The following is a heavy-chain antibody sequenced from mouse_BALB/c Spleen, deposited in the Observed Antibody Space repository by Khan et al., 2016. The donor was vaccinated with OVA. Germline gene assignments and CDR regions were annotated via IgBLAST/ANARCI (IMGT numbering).Heavy chain of an antibody. CDR3: ARRVLRWDFDY. CDR2: INPSTGYT. CDR1: GYTFINYW. Sequence: VQLQQSGADLAKPGASVKMSCKASGYTFINYWILWIKQRPGQGLEWIGYINPSTGYTEYNQNFKDKATLTADKSSSTAYMQLSSLTSEDSTVYYCARRVLRWDFDYWGQGTTLTVSS. V-gene: IGHV1-7*01. D-gene: IGHD1-1*01. J-gene: IGHJ2*01.